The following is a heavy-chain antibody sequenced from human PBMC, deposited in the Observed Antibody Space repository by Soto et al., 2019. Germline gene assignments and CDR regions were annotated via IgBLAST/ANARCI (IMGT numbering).Heavy chain of an antibody. V-gene: IGHV4-39*02. J-gene: IGHJ4*02. Sequence: QLQLQESGPGLVKPSETLSLTCAVSGNSISSSSYYWGWIRQPPGKGLEWIGSIFYSGSTYYNPSLKSLVTISVDTYKNHFSLKLTSVTAADTDVYYCARSIAVAGTDYWGQGTLVTVSS. CDR2: IFYSGST. D-gene: IGHD6-19*01. CDR1: GNSISSSSYY. CDR3: ARSIAVAGTDY.